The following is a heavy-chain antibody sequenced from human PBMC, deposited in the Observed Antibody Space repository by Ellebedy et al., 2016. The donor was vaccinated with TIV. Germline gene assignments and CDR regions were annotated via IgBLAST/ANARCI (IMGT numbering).Heavy chain of an antibody. CDR3: TRCGDYDTLTGYLYKRRQDNWFDP. CDR1: GFTFSGSP. Sequence: PGGSLRLSCAASGFTFSGSPLHWVRQASGKGLEWVGRIRSKANSYATAYGASGNGRFTISRDDSKNTAYVQMNSLKTEDTAVYYCTRCGDYDTLTGYLYKRRQDNWFDPWGQGPLVTVSS. J-gene: IGHJ5*02. V-gene: IGHV3-73*01. CDR2: IRSKANSYAT. D-gene: IGHD3-9*01.